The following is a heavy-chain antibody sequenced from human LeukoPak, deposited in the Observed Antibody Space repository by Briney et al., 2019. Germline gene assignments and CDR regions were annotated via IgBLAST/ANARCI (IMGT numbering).Heavy chain of an antibody. CDR2: IKQDGSEK. CDR1: GFTFSNYW. V-gene: IGHV3-7*01. CDR3: ARDKSYGDSTDY. J-gene: IGHJ4*02. D-gene: IGHD4-17*01. Sequence: PGGSLRLSCAASGFTFSNYWMSWARQAPGKGLEWVANIKQDGSEKYYVDSVKGRFTISRDNAKKSLYLQMNSLRAEDTAVYYCARDKSYGDSTDYWGQGTLVTVSS.